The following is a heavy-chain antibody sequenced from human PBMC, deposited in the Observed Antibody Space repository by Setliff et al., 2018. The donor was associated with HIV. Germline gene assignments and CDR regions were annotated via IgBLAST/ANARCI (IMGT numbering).Heavy chain of an antibody. V-gene: IGHV4-59*11. CDR1: GDSITSHY. J-gene: IGHJ4*02. Sequence: SETLSLTCIVSGDSITSHYWSWIRQPPGKGLEWIGNIYNYGSPSYSPSLKSRVTILLDTPKNQFSLRLDSLTAADTAVYYCGGNGYYSIDYWGQGTLVTVSS. D-gene: IGHD3-22*01. CDR2: IYNYGSP. CDR3: GGNGYYSIDY.